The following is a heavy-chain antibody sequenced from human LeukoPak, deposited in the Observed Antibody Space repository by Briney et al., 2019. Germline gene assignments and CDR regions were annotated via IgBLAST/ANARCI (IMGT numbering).Heavy chain of an antibody. CDR3: ANLGYSD. CDR2: IKDDGSDR. V-gene: IGHV3-7*01. Sequence: GGSLRLSCAASGFTFNNAWMSLVRQAPGKGLEWVATIKDDGSDRYYVDSVKGRFTISRDNAKNSLYLQMNSLRVEDTAMYYCANLGYSDGGQGTLVTVSS. CDR1: GFTFNNAW. D-gene: IGHD5-12*01. J-gene: IGHJ4*02.